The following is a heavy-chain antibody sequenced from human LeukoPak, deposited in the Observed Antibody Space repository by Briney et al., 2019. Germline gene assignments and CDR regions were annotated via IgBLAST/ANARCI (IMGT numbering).Heavy chain of an antibody. CDR2: LYNGGST. V-gene: IGHV4-59*08. D-gene: IGHD3-10*01. J-gene: IGHJ5*02. CDR3: ARHSGSGWFDP. CDR1: GGSISSYS. Sequence: SETLSLTCTVSGGSISSYSWIWIRQPPGKGLEWIGYLYNGGSTSYNPSLKSRVTVSVGTSKNQFSLRLSSVTAADTAVYYCARHSGSGWFDPWGQGTLDSVSS.